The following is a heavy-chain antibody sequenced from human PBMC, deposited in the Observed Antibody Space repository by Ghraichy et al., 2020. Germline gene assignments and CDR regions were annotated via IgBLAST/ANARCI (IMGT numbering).Heavy chain of an antibody. J-gene: IGHJ6*02. D-gene: IGHD4-17*01. Sequence: GESLNISCAASGFTFSSYSMNWVRQAPGKGLEWVSSISSSSSYIYYADSVKGRFTISRDNAKSSLYLQMNSLRAEDTAVYYCARGSQRTTAYGMDVWGQGTTVTVSS. CDR2: ISSSSSYI. V-gene: IGHV3-21*01. CDR3: ARGSQRTTAYGMDV. CDR1: GFTFSSYS.